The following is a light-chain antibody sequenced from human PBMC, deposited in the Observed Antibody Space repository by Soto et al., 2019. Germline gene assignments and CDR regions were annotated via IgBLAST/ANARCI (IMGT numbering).Light chain of an antibody. CDR3: QQYSDSVGT. Sequence: EIVLTHSPGTLSLSPGERATLSCRASQSVSSDYLAWYQQRPGQAPRLLIYAASSRATGIPDRFSGSGSGTDFTLTISRLEPEDFAVYYCQQYSDSVGTFGQGTKVDTK. J-gene: IGKJ1*01. CDR2: AAS. V-gene: IGKV3-20*01. CDR1: QSVSSDY.